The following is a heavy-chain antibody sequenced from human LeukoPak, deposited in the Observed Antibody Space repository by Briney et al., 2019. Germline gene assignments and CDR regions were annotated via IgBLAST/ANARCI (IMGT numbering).Heavy chain of an antibody. CDR1: GFTFSSYG. J-gene: IGHJ4*02. Sequence: GGSLRLSCAASGFTFSSYGMHWVRQAPGKGLEWVAVIWYDGSNKYYADSVKGRFTISRDNSKNTLYLQMNSLRAEDTAVYYCAKDQNDYDFWSGCPPYFDYWGQGTLVTVSS. V-gene: IGHV3-33*06. CDR2: IWYDGSNK. D-gene: IGHD3-3*01. CDR3: AKDQNDYDFWSGCPPYFDY.